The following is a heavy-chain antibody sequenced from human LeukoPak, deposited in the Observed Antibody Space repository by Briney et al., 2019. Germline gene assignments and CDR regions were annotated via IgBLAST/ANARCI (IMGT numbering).Heavy chain of an antibody. V-gene: IGHV4-34*01. D-gene: IGHD4/OR15-4a*01. J-gene: IGHJ6*04. CDR1: GGSFSGYY. Sequence: SETLSLTCAVYGGSFSGYYWSWIRQPPGKGLEWIGEINHSGSTNYNPSLKSRVTISVDTSKNQFSLKLSSVTAADTAVYYCARLTTQSGNVWGKGTTVTISS. CDR2: INHSGST. CDR3: ARLTTQSGNV.